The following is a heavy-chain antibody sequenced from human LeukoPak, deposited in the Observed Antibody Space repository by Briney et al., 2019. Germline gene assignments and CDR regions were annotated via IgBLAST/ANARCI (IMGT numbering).Heavy chain of an antibody. D-gene: IGHD3-3*01. J-gene: IGHJ6*02. V-gene: IGHV4-30-4*08. CDR1: GGSVSSGSYY. CDR3: ARDYGTIFGVVTNYYYGMDV. Sequence: SETLSLTCTVSGGSVSSGSYYWSWIRQPPGKGLEWIGYIYYSGSTYYNPSLKSRVTISVDTSKNQFSLKLSSVTAADTAVYYCARDYGTIFGVVTNYYYGMDVWGQGTTVTVSS. CDR2: IYYSGST.